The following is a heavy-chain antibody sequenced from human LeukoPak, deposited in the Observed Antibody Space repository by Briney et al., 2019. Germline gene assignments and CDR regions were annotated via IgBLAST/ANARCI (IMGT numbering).Heavy chain of an antibody. V-gene: IGHV1-2*06. Sequence: GASVKVSCKASGYTFTGYYMHWVQQAPGQGLEWMGRINPNSGGTNYAQKFQGRVTMTRDTSISTAYMELSRLRSDDTAVYYCARLSGSCSSTSCYNYYYYGMDVWGQGTTVTVSS. CDR1: GYTFTGYY. CDR2: INPNSGGT. CDR3: ARLSGSCSSTSCYNYYYYGMDV. D-gene: IGHD2-2*02. J-gene: IGHJ6*02.